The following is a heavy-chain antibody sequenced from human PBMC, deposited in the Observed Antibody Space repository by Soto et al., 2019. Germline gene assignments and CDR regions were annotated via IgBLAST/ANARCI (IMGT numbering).Heavy chain of an antibody. J-gene: IGHJ4*02. V-gene: IGHV5-10-1*01. Sequence: PGESLKISCKGSGYSFAGYWITWVRQKPGKGLEWMGRLDPSDYQTYYSPSFRGHVTISVTKSITTVFLQWSSLRASDTAMYYCARQIYDSDTGPNFQYYFDSWGQGTPVTVSS. CDR2: LDPSDYQT. CDR3: ARQIYDSDTGPNFQYYFDS. D-gene: IGHD3-22*01. CDR1: GYSFAGYW.